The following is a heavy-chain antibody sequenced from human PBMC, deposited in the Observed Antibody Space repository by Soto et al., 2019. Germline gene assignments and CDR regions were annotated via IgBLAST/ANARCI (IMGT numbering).Heavy chain of an antibody. CDR3: ARVHGSGSLRYYGMDV. V-gene: IGHV4-31*03. CDR1: GGSISSGGYY. D-gene: IGHD3-10*01. J-gene: IGHJ6*02. CDR2: IYYSGST. Sequence: PSETLSLTCTVSGGSISSGGYYWSWVRQHPGKGLEWIGYIYYSGSTYYNPSLKSRVTISVDTSKNQFSLKLSSVTAADTAVYYCARVHGSGSLRYYGMDVWGQGTTVTVS.